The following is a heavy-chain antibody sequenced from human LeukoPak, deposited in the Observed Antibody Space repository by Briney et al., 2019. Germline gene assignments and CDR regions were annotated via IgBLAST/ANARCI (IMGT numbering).Heavy chain of an antibody. J-gene: IGHJ4*02. CDR2: INHSGST. V-gene: IGHV4-34*01. CDR3: ARLGYYFDY. Sequence: SETLSLPCAVYGGSFSGYYWSWIRQPPGKGLEWIGEINHSGSTNYNPSLKSRVTISVDTSKNQFSLKLSSVTAADTAVYYCARLGYYFDYWGQGTLVTVSS. CDR1: GGSFSGYY.